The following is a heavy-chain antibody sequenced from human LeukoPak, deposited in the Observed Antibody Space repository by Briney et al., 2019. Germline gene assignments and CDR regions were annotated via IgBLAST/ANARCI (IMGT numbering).Heavy chain of an antibody. D-gene: IGHD6-19*01. Sequence: SETLSLTCTVSGGSISSYYWSWIRQPPGKGLEWIGYIYYSGSTNYNPSLKSRVTISVDTSKNQFSPKLSSVTAADTAVYYCARDFKSSGWYSGHDYWGQGTLVTVSS. V-gene: IGHV4-59*01. J-gene: IGHJ4*02. CDR2: IYYSGST. CDR1: GGSISSYY. CDR3: ARDFKSSGWYSGHDY.